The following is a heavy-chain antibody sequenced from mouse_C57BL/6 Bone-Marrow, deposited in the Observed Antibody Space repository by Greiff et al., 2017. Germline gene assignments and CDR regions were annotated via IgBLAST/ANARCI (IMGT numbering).Heavy chain of an antibody. CDR3: ARWSPVLY. V-gene: IGHV1-81*01. CDR1: GYTFTSYG. J-gene: IGHJ3*01. Sequence: QVQLQQSGAELARPGASVTLSCKASGYTFTSYGISWVKQRTGQGLVWIGEISPRSGITYYNEKFKGQATLTANKSYSTAYMELSRLTSEDSAVYLCARWSPVLYWGKGTLVTVSA. CDR2: ISPRSGIT.